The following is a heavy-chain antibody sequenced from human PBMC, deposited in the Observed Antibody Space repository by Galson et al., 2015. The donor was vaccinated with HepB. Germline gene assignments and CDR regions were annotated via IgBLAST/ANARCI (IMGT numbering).Heavy chain of an antibody. V-gene: IGHV6-1*01. Sequence: CAISGDSVSSNSAAWNWIRQSPSRGLEWLGRTYYRSKWYNDYAVSVKSRITINPDTSKNQFSLQLNSVTPEDTAVYYCARAARGVVYSGYDLADAFDIWGQGTMVTVSS. CDR2: TYYRSKWYN. CDR1: GDSVSSNSAA. J-gene: IGHJ3*02. CDR3: ARAARGVVYSGYDLADAFDI. D-gene: IGHD5-12*01.